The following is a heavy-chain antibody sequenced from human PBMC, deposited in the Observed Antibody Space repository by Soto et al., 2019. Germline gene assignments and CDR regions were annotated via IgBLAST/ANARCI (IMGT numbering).Heavy chain of an antibody. J-gene: IGHJ6*02. CDR3: XXDGRXXSSWSHYXYGMDV. V-gene: IGHV3-13*01. CDR2: IGTAGDT. Sequence: GGSLRLSCAASGFTFSSYDMHWVRQATGKGLEWVSAIGTAGDTYYPGSVKGRFTISRENAKNSLYLQMNSLRAEDTAVYYCXXDGRXXSSWSHYXYGMDVWGQGTTVTVSS. CDR1: GFTFSSYD. D-gene: IGHD6-13*01.